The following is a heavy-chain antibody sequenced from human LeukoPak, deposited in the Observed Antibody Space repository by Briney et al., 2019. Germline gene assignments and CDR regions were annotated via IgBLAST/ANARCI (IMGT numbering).Heavy chain of an antibody. D-gene: IGHD6-19*01. CDR1: GGSISSSSYY. V-gene: IGHV4-39*01. CDR3: ARHVHSSGWYFDYFDY. Sequence: PSETLSLTCTVSGGSISSSSYYWGWIRQPPGKGLEWIGSIYYSGSTYYNPSLKSRVTISVDTSKNQFSLKLSSVTAADTALYYCARHVHSSGWYFDYFDYWGQGTLVTVSS. J-gene: IGHJ4*02. CDR2: IYYSGST.